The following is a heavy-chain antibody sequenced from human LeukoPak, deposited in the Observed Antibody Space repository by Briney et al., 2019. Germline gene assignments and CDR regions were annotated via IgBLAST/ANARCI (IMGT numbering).Heavy chain of an antibody. CDR1: GFSFSDAW. D-gene: IGHD1-14*01. V-gene: IGHV3-15*01. CDR2: IKRLTWGWAK. CDR3: SRNADHDW. J-gene: IGHJ4*02. Sequence: GGSLRLSCAGSGFSFSDAWLNWVRQTPAKGLEWVARIKRLTWGWAKDYAAPVKGRFTISRDDSKSTVYSQMNSLEIEDTAVYYCSRNADHDWWGQGTLVTVSS.